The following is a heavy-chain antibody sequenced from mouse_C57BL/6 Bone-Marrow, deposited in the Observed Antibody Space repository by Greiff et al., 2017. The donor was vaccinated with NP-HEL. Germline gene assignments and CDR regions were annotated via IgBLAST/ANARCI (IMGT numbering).Heavy chain of an antibody. CDR2: ISNGGGST. J-gene: IGHJ2*01. V-gene: IGHV5-12*01. Sequence: EVQRVESGGGLVQPGGSLKLSCAASGFTFSDYYMYWVRQTPEKRLEWVAYISNGGGSTYYPDTVKGRFTISRDNAKNTLYLQMSRLKSEDTAMYYCARGSNYLDYWGQGTTLTVSS. CDR3: ARGSNYLDY. CDR1: GFTFSDYY. D-gene: IGHD5-1*01.